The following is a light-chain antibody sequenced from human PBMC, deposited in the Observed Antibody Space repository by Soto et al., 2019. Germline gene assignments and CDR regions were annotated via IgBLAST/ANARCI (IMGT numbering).Light chain of an antibody. CDR2: EVT. CDR1: FSDVGGYDY. Sequence: QCDLTKPASGSVVPRGASRISNTSTFSDVGGYDYVSWYQQHPDKAPKLMIYEVTKRPSGVSNRFSGSKSGNTASLTISGLQPEDEADYYCSSHTSGSTRVFGSGTKVTVL. CDR3: SSHTSGSTRV. V-gene: IGLV2-14*01. J-gene: IGLJ1*01.